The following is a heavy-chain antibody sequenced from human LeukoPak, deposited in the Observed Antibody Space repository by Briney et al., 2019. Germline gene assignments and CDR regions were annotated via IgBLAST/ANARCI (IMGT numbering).Heavy chain of an antibody. Sequence: ASVKVSCKASGYTFTGYYMHWVRQAPGQGLEWMGWINPNSGGTNYAQKFQGWVTMTRDTSISTAYMELSRLRSDDTAVYYCARDLGGPRYGSGSSPRPNWFDPWGQGTLVTVSS. V-gene: IGHV1-2*04. CDR3: ARDLGGPRYGSGSSPRPNWFDP. CDR1: GYTFTGYY. J-gene: IGHJ5*02. D-gene: IGHD3-10*01. CDR2: INPNSGGT.